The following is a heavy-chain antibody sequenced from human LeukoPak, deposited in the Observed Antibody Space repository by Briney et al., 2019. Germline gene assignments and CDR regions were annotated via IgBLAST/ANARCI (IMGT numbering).Heavy chain of an antibody. CDR3: ARSPYYYDSSGLSFGAFDI. Sequence: PGGSLRLSCAASGFTFSSYAMHWVRQAPGKGLEWVAVISYDGSNKYYADSVKGRFTISRDNSKNTLYLQMNSLRAEGTAVYYCARSPYYYDSSGLSFGAFDIWGQGTMVTVSS. CDR1: GFTFSSYA. V-gene: IGHV3-30-3*01. CDR2: ISYDGSNK. J-gene: IGHJ3*02. D-gene: IGHD3-22*01.